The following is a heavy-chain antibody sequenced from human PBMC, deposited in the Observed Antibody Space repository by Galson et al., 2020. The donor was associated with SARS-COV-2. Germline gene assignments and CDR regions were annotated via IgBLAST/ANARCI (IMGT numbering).Heavy chain of an antibody. CDR2: VIYTGST. Sequence: SETLSLTCSVSGGSISSRRYYWGWIRQPPGKGLEWIASVIYTGSTSYNPSLKSRVTISVDTSKNHFSLRVTSVTAADTAVYYCARRGDTAGWFYWGQGALVTVSS. V-gene: IGHV4-39*02. CDR1: GGSISSRRYY. CDR3: ARRGDTAGWFY. J-gene: IGHJ4*02. D-gene: IGHD2-15*01.